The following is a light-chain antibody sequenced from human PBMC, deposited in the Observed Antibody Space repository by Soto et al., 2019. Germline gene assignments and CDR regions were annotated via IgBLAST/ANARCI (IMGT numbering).Light chain of an antibody. CDR3: LQHNSNPFT. V-gene: IGKV1-17*01. Sequence: DIQMTQSPSSLSASVGDRVTITCRASQGFRHDLGWYQQKPGKAPKRLIYAASSLHSGVPSRFSGSGSGTEFTLTISSLQPEDFATYYCLQHNSNPFTFGQGTKLEIK. J-gene: IGKJ2*01. CDR1: QGFRHD. CDR2: AAS.